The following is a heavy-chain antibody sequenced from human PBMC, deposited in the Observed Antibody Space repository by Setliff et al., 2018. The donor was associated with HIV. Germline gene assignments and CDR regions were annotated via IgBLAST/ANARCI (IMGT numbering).Heavy chain of an antibody. CDR3: ARQDQYDDSGYYVGFYDMDV. V-gene: IGHV4-61*02. CDR1: GGSISSSSYY. Sequence: SETLSLTCTVSGGSISSSSYYWTWIRQPAGKGLEWIGRIYTTGSTNYNPSLKSRVTISVDTSKNQFSLKLSSVTAADTAVYYCARQDQYDDSGYYVGFYDMDVWGQGTTVT. D-gene: IGHD3-22*01. J-gene: IGHJ6*02. CDR2: IYTTGST.